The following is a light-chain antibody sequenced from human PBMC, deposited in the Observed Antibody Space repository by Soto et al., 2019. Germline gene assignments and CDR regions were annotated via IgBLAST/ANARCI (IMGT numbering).Light chain of an antibody. V-gene: IGKV3-20*01. CDR3: QQYGSLIT. J-gene: IGKJ5*01. CDR1: QSVSSSY. CDR2: GAS. Sequence: EIVLTQSPGTLSLSPGERATLSCRASQSVSSSYLAWYQQKPGQAPRLLIYGASSRATGIPDRLSGSGSGTDFTLTISRLEPEDFAVYYCQQYGSLITFGQGTRLEIK.